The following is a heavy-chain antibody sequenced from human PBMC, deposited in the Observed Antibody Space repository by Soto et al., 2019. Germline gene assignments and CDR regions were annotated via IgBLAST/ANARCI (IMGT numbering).Heavy chain of an antibody. Sequence: PGGSLRLSCAASGFNFSSYGMHWVRQAPGKRLEWVAVISYDGSNKYYADSVKARFTISRDDAKNSLYLQMNSLSVEDTAVYYCARDYSSYGPFDYWGQGTLVTVSS. CDR1: GFNFSSYG. D-gene: IGHD5-18*01. J-gene: IGHJ4*02. CDR3: ARDYSSYGPFDY. V-gene: IGHV3-30*03. CDR2: ISYDGSNK.